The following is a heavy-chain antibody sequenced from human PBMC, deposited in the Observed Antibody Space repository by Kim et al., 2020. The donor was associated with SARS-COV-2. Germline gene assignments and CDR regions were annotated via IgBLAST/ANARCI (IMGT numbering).Heavy chain of an antibody. J-gene: IGHJ4*02. Sequence: TYNPSLKSRVTISVDTSKNQFSLKLSSVTAADTAVYYCARGYHGDYGFDYWGQGTLVTVSS. CDR3: ARGYHGDYGFDY. V-gene: IGHV4-59*09. D-gene: IGHD4-17*01.